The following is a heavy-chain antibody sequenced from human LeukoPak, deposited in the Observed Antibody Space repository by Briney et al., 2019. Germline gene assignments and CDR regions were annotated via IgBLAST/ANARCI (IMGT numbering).Heavy chain of an antibody. CDR1: GYSISSGFH. V-gene: IGHV4-38-2*02. J-gene: IGHJ5*02. Sequence: SETLSLTCTVSGYSISSGFHWGWIRQPPGKGLEWIGNIYHNGSTYYNPSLKSRVTISVDTSKNQFSLKLSSVTAADTAVYYCARHRKIYGSGSYYKLGFDPWGQGTLVTVSS. CDR2: IYHNGST. CDR3: ARHRKIYGSGSYYKLGFDP. D-gene: IGHD3-10*01.